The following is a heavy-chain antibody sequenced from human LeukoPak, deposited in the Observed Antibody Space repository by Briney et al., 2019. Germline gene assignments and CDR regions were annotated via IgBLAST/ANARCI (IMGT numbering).Heavy chain of an antibody. CDR2: MNKDGSQE. Sequence: GSSLRLSCAASGFILSNHWMTWVRQAPGKGPEWVANMNKDGSQEYYVDSVKGRFTISRDTAKNSLYLQMNNLRVEDTALYYCARNNDMDVWGQGTTVIVSS. CDR1: GFILSNHW. D-gene: IGHD1/OR15-1a*01. J-gene: IGHJ6*02. CDR3: ARNNDMDV. V-gene: IGHV3-7*03.